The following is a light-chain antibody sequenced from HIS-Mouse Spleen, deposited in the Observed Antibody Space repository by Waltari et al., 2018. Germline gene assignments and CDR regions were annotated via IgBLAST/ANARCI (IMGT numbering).Light chain of an antibody. CDR1: SSDVGSYNL. V-gene: IGLV2-23*01. CDR3: CSYAGSSTWV. J-gene: IGLJ3*02. Sequence: GQSITISCTGTSSDVGSYNLVPWYQQHPGKAPKLMIYEGSKRPSGVSNRFSGSKSGNTASLTISGLQAEDEADYYCCSYAGSSTWVFGGGTKLTVL. CDR2: EGS.